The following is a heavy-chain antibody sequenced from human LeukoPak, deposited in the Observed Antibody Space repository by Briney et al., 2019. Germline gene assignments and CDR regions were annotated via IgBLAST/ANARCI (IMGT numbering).Heavy chain of an antibody. D-gene: IGHD1-26*01. CDR2: ISGSGGST. J-gene: IGHJ6*02. V-gene: IGHV3-23*01. CDR1: GFTFSSYA. CDR3: AKEEHPGYYYYGMDV. Sequence: GGSLRLSCAASGFTFSSYAMSWVRQAPGKGLEWVSAISGSGGSTYYADSVKGRFTISRDNSKDTLYLQMNSLRAEDTAVYYCAKEEHPGYYYYGMDVWGQGTTVTVSS.